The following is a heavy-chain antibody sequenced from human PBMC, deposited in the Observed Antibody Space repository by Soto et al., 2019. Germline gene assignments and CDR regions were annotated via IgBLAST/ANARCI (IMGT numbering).Heavy chain of an antibody. Sequence: EVQLVESGGGLVKPGGSLRLSCAASGFTCSSYSMNRVRRAPGKGLEWVSSISSSSSYIYYADSVKGRFTISRDNAKNSLYLQMNSLRAEDTAVYYCARSTAMATLDAFDSWGQGTMVTVSS. D-gene: IGHD5-18*01. V-gene: IGHV3-21*01. J-gene: IGHJ3*02. CDR3: ARSTAMATLDAFDS. CDR2: ISSSSSYI. CDR1: GFTCSSYS.